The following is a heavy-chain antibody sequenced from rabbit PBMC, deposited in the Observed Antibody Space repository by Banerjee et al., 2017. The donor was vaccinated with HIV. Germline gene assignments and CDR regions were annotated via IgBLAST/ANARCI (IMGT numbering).Heavy chain of an antibody. CDR2: VGIGSGNT. D-gene: IGHD6-1*01. J-gene: IGHJ4*01. CDR1: GFSFSSSYY. CDR3: ARGGYLGYGYGVYFHL. V-gene: IGHV1S40*01. Sequence: QSLEESGGDLVKPGASLTLTCTASGFSFSSSYYMCWVRQAPGKGLEWIGCVGIGSGNTYYASWAKGRFTISKTSSTTVTLQMTSLTAADTATYFCARGGYLGYGYGVYFHLWGPGTLVTVS.